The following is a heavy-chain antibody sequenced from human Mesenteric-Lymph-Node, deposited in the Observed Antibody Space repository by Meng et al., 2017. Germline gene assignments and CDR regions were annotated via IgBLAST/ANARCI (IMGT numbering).Heavy chain of an antibody. Sequence: GESLKISCAASGFTFSSYWMSWVRQAPGKGLEWVAVIWYDGSNKYYADSVKGRFTISRDNSKNTLYLQMNSLRAEDTAVYYCARGLGSSGWVPFDDWGQGTLVTVSS. J-gene: IGHJ4*02. CDR3: ARGLGSSGWVPFDD. CDR1: GFTFSSYW. CDR2: IWYDGSNK. D-gene: IGHD6-19*01. V-gene: IGHV3-33*08.